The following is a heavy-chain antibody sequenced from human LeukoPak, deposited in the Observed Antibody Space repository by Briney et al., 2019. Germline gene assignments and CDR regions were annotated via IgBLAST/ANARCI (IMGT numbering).Heavy chain of an antibody. CDR2: ISSSSRSI. V-gene: IGHV3-21*01. CDR1: GFTFSAYS. CDR3: ARMIDYNYGYAFDY. D-gene: IGHD5-18*01. J-gene: IGHJ4*02. Sequence: GGSLRLSCAASGFTFSAYSMNWVRQAPGRGLEWVSSISSSSRSIYNADSVKGRFTISRDNAKRSLYLQMNSLRDEDTAVYYCARMIDYNYGYAFDYWGQGTLVTVSS.